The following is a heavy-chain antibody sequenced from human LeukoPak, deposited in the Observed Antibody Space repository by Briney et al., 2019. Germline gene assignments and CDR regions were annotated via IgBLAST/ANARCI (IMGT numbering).Heavy chain of an antibody. V-gene: IGHV3-21*05. D-gene: IGHD1-26*01. J-gene: IGHJ4*02. CDR1: GFTFSDYS. CDR2: IGLGSGFV. CDR3: ARDHKWAFDY. Sequence: GGSLGLSCATSGFTFSDYSMNWVRQAPGRGLEWISYIGLGSGFVSYSDSVKGRFTISRDTARNSVDLQMNSLRADDTAVYYCARDHKWAFDYWGQGTLVTVSS.